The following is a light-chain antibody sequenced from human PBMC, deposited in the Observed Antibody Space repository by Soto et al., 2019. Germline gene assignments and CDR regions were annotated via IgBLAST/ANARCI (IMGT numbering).Light chain of an antibody. V-gene: IGKV3-15*01. Sequence: EIVMTQSPATLSVSPGERATLSCRASQSVSNNLAWYPQNPGQAPRLLIYGASTRATGIPARFSGSGSGTEFPLTISSLPSEDFAVYYCQQYNTWSPLTFGGGTKVETK. CDR3: QQYNTWSPLT. CDR2: GAS. J-gene: IGKJ4*01. CDR1: QSVSNN.